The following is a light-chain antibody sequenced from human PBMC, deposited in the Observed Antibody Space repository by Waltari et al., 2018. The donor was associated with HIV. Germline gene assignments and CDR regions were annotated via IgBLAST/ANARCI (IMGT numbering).Light chain of an antibody. CDR3: QQYDHYPIA. CDR1: QGINHY. CDR2: DAS. Sequence: DIQMTQSPSSLSASVGDSVTITCRAPQGINHYLAWFQQKPGQAPRSLIYDASTLQSGVPARFSGSGAGTDFTLTSSSLQPEDFATYYCQQYDHYPIAFGQGTRLEI. V-gene: IGKV1-16*01. J-gene: IGKJ5*01.